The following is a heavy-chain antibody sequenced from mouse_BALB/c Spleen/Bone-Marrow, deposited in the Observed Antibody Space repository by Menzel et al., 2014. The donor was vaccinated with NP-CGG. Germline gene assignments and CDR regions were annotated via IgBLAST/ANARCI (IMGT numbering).Heavy chain of an antibody. CDR1: GFSLTSYG. D-gene: IGHD1-1*01. J-gene: IGHJ4*01. Sequence: VNVVESGPGLVAPSQSLSITCTASGFSLTSYGVHWVRQPPGKGLEWLGVIWAGGSTNYNSALMSRLSISKDNSKSQVFLKMNSLQTDDTAMYYCARDYYGSLYAMDYWGQGTSVTVSS. CDR2: IWAGGST. V-gene: IGHV2-9*02. CDR3: ARDYYGSLYAMDY.